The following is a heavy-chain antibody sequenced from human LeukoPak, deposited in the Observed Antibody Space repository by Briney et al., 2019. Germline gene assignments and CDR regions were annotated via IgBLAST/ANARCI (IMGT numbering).Heavy chain of an antibody. D-gene: IGHD5-18*01. CDR1: GGSISSYY. V-gene: IGHV4-59*01. Sequence: SETLSLTCTVSGGSISSYYWSWIRRPPGKGLEWIGYIYYSGNTIYNPSLKSRVTISIDTSKNQFSLKLSSVTAADTAVYYCARRRYNYDYWGQGTLVTASS. CDR2: IYYSGNT. J-gene: IGHJ4*02. CDR3: ARRRYNYDY.